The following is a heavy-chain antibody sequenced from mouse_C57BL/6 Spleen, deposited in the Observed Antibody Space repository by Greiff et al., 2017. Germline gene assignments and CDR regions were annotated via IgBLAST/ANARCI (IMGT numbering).Heavy chain of an antibody. CDR3: ARHPHYYGSSYGYFDV. CDR2: IDPNSGGT. Sequence: QVQLQQPGAELVKPGASVKLSCKASGYTFTSYWMHWVKQRPGRGLEWIGRIDPNSGGTKYNEKFKSKATLTVDKPSSTAYMQLSSLTSEDSAVYYCARHPHYYGSSYGYFDVWGTGTTGTVSS. D-gene: IGHD1-1*01. CDR1: GYTFTSYW. V-gene: IGHV1-72*01. J-gene: IGHJ1*03.